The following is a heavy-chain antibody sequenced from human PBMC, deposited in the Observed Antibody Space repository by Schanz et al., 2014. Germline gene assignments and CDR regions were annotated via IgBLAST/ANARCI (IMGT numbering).Heavy chain of an antibody. D-gene: IGHD5-12*01. J-gene: IGHJ3*01. V-gene: IGHV3-53*01. CDR2: LYIRST. CDR3: ARDEGKDGYNLAFDV. Sequence: EVQLVESGGGLIHPGGSLRLSCAVSGFTVNTNYMTWVRQAPGKGLECVSILYIRSTYYADSVKGRFTISRDNSKNMVFLQMNSLSLEAAAIYHYARDEGKDGYNLAFDVWGQGTLVTVSS. CDR1: GFTVNTNY.